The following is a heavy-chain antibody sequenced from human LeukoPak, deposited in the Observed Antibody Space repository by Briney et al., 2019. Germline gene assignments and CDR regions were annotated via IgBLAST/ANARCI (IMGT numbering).Heavy chain of an antibody. V-gene: IGHV4-4*07. D-gene: IGHD3-10*01. CDR2: IYTSGST. Sequence: SETLSLTCTVSGGSISSYYWSWIRQPAGKGLEWIGRIYTSGSTNYNPSLKSRVTISVDTSKNQFSLKLSSVTAADTAVYYCAREISTYYYGSGSDPDYYYYYMDVWGKGTTVTISS. CDR3: AREISTYYYGSGSDPDYYYYYMDV. J-gene: IGHJ6*03. CDR1: GGSISSYY.